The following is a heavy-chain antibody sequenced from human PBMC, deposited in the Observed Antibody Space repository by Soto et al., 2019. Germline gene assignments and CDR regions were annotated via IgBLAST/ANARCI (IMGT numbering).Heavy chain of an antibody. CDR1: GFTFSSYW. CDR3: ARVYYYGSGSYTDGTDYYYGMDV. CDR2: INSDGSST. J-gene: IGHJ6*02. Sequence: QAGGSLRLSCAASGFTFSSYWMHWVRQAPGKGLVWVSRINSDGSSTSYADSVKGRFTISRDDAKNTLYLQMNSLRAEDTAVYYCARVYYYGSGSYTDGTDYYYGMDVWGQGTTVTVSS. D-gene: IGHD3-10*01. V-gene: IGHV3-74*01.